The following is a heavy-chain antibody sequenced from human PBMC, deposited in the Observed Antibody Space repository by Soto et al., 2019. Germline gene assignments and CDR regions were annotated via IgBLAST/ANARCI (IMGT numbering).Heavy chain of an antibody. CDR3: AKDKGQWLVRRPNAFDI. Sequence: GSLRLSCAASGFTFSSYAMSWVRQAPGKGLEWVSAISGSGGSTYYADSVKGRFTISRDNSKNTLYLQMNSLRAEDTAVYYCAKDKGQWLVRRPNAFDIWGQGTMVTVSS. V-gene: IGHV3-23*01. CDR2: ISGSGGST. CDR1: GFTFSSYA. J-gene: IGHJ3*02. D-gene: IGHD6-19*01.